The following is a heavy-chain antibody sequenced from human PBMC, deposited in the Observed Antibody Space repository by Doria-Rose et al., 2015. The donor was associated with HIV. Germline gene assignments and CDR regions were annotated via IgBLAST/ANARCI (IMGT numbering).Heavy chain of an antibody. V-gene: IGHV4-59*01. D-gene: IGHD6-19*01. CDR1: GGSISSYY. Sequence: QVQLQESVPGLVKPSETLSLTCTVSGGSISSYYWSWIRQQPGKGLEWIGYIYYTGNTNSNPSLKSRVTISVDTSKNQFSLRLNSVTAADTAVYYCATDRGSGWTFDYWGQGTLVTVSS. CDR2: IYYTGNT. J-gene: IGHJ4*02. CDR3: ATDRGSGWTFDY.